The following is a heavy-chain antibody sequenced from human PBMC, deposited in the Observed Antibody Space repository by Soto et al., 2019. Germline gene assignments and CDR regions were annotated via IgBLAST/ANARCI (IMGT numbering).Heavy chain of an antibody. J-gene: IGHJ3*01. Sequence: PGGSLRLSCAGSGFTFSSCSMNWVRHAPWKGLEWVSSISSSSSYIYYADSVKGRFTISRDNAKNSLYLQMNSLRAEDTAVYYCARVRDYYDSSGALWRKTRRGEYATWCQEPMV. CDR3: ARVRDYYDSSGALWRKTRRGEYAT. D-gene: IGHD3-22*01. V-gene: IGHV3-21*01. CDR1: GFTFSSCS. CDR2: ISSSSSYI.